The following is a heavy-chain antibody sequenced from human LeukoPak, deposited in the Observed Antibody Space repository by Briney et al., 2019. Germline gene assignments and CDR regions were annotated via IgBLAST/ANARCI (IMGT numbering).Heavy chain of an antibody. Sequence: GGSLRLSXTASGFTFGDYAMSWVRQAPGKGLEWVSVIYSGGSTYYADSVKGRFTISRDNSKNTLYLQMNSLRAEDAAVYYCARDRQGYCSSTSCFPDAFDIWGQGTMVTVSS. V-gene: IGHV3-66*02. CDR3: ARDRQGYCSSTSCFPDAFDI. D-gene: IGHD2-2*01. CDR2: IYSGGST. CDR1: GFTFGDYA. J-gene: IGHJ3*02.